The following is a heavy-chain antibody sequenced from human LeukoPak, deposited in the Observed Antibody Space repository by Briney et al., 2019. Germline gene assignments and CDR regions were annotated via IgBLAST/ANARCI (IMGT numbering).Heavy chain of an antibody. V-gene: IGHV3-48*03. CDR2: ISLGANAM. Sequence: GGSLRLSCAASGFTFSAYEMTCVRLAPGKGLEWLSYISLGANAMNYADSVRGRFTTSRDDAKNSVYLQMNSLRDEDTAIYYCARKTDRPGEVGRDRFFDLWGRGTLVTVSS. CDR1: GFTFSAYE. J-gene: IGHJ2*01. CDR3: ARKTDRPGEVGRDRFFDL. D-gene: IGHD2-15*01.